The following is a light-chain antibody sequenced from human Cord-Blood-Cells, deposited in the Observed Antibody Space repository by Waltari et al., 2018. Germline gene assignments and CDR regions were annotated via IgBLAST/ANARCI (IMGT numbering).Light chain of an antibody. J-gene: IGLJ3*02. V-gene: IGLV3-25*03. Sequence: SYELTQPPSVSVSPGQTARITCSGDALPKQYAYWYQQKPGQAPVLVIYKDSERPSGIPERFSGSCSGTTVTLTISGVQAEDEADYYCQSADSSGTYPVFGGGTKLTVL. CDR1: ALPKQY. CDR3: QSADSSGTYPV. CDR2: KDS.